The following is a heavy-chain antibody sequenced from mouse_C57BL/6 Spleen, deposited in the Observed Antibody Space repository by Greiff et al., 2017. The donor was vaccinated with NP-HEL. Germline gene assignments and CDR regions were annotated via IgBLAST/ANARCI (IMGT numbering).Heavy chain of an antibody. J-gene: IGHJ4*01. Sequence: QVHVKQPGAELVRPGSSVKLSCKASGYTFTSYWMHWVKQRPIQGLEWIGNIDPSDSETHYNQKFKDKATLTVDKSSSTAYMQLSSLTSEDSAVYYCARAGSYGSSPYAMDYWGQGTSVTVSS. V-gene: IGHV1-52*01. CDR1: GYTFTSYW. CDR3: ARAGSYGSSPYAMDY. CDR2: IDPSDSET. D-gene: IGHD1-1*01.